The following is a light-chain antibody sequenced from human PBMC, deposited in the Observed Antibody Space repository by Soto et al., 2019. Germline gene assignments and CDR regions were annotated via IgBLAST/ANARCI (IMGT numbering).Light chain of an antibody. CDR2: DAS. Sequence: EIVLTQSPATLSLSPGERATLSCRASQSVSTYLAWYQQKPGQAPRLLIYDASSRATGIPARFSGSGSGTDFPLTISSLEPEDFAVYYCQQRSKWPPLTFGGGTKLEIK. J-gene: IGKJ4*01. CDR3: QQRSKWPPLT. CDR1: QSVSTY. V-gene: IGKV3-11*01.